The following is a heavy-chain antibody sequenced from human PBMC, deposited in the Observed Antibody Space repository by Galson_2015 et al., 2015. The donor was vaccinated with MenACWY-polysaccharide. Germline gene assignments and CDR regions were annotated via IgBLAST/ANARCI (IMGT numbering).Heavy chain of an antibody. J-gene: IGHJ4*02. CDR1: GFSFSTYT. D-gene: IGHD3-16*02. CDR2: ISGGSSST. CDR3: ARDLRLITSGGAIAVRPSTFDN. Sequence: SLRLSCAASGFSFSTYTMSWARQAPGKGPEWISSISGGSSSTYYADSVKGRFTISRDNAEKSLHLQMNSLRHEDTAVYFCARDLRLITSGGAIAVRPSTFDNWGQGTLVAVSS. V-gene: IGHV3-48*02.